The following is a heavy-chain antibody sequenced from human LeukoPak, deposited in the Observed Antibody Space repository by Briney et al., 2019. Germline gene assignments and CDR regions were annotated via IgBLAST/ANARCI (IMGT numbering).Heavy chain of an antibody. CDR3: ARVGLAGSGSYEGGFDY. Sequence: GGSLRLSCAASGFTFSSYGMHWVRQAPGKGLEWVAVISYDGSNKYYADSVKGRLTISRDNSKNTLYLQMNSLRAEDTAVYYCARVGLAGSGSYEGGFDYWGQGTLVTVSS. J-gene: IGHJ4*02. CDR1: GFTFSSYG. CDR2: ISYDGSNK. V-gene: IGHV3-30*03. D-gene: IGHD3-10*01.